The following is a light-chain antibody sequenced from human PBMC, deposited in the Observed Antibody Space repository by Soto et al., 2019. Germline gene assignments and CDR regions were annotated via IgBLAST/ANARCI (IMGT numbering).Light chain of an antibody. V-gene: IGKV3-20*01. CDR1: QSISSNR. J-gene: IGKJ3*01. Sequence: EIVLTQSPGTLSLSPGERDTLYCRASQSISSNRFAWFQEKPGQAPSLLIYGVSSRATGIPDRFSGSGSGTDFTLTISRLEPEDFGVYYCQQYDRSPITFGSGTKVDIK. CDR3: QQYDRSPIT. CDR2: GVS.